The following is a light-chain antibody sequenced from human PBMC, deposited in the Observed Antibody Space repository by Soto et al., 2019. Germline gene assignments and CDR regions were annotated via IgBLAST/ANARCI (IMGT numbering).Light chain of an antibody. J-gene: IGKJ5*01. CDR3: QQYESLPLT. V-gene: IGKV1-33*01. CDR2: DAS. Sequence: IQMTQSPSSLSASVGDRFAITCHASQDINKNLIWYQQKPGKAPKLLIYDASDLETGVPSRFSGSGSGTGFTFTISSLQPEDFATYYCQQYESLPLTFGQGTLLEIK. CDR1: QDINKN.